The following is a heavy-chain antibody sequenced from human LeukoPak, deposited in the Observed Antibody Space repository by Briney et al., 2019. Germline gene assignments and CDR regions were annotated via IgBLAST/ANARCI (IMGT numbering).Heavy chain of an antibody. CDR1: GFTFSNAW. Sequence: GGSLRLSCAASGFTFSNAWMSWVRQAPGKGLEWVSYISSSGSTIYYADSVKGRFTISRDNAKNSLYLQMNSLRAEDTAVYYCAREGTVRGPYYYYYMDVWGKGTTVTISS. D-gene: IGHD3-10*01. CDR2: ISSSGSTI. CDR3: AREGTVRGPYYYYYMDV. V-gene: IGHV3-11*04. J-gene: IGHJ6*03.